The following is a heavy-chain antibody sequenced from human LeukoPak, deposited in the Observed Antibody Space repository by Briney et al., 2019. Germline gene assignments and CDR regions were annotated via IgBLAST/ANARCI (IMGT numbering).Heavy chain of an antibody. CDR2: VYDSGNTKYT. CDR3: ARELGSGYGYGMDV. V-gene: IGHV4-59*01. Sequence: SETLSLTCTVSGGSIRVNHWSWIRQPPGKGLEWIGWVYDSGNTKYTKYNSSLTSRVTISLDTSKKQFSLEVTSVTAADTALYYCARELGSGYGYGMDVWGQGTTVTVSS. D-gene: IGHD5-12*01. CDR1: GGSIRVNH. J-gene: IGHJ6*02.